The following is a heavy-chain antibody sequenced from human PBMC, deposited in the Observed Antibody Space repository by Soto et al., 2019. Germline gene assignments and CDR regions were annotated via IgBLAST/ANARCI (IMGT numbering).Heavy chain of an antibody. V-gene: IGHV3-7*05. D-gene: IGHD6-6*01. J-gene: IGHJ4*02. CDR2: IKQDGSEK. Sequence: EVQLVESGGGLVQPGGSLRLSCAASGFTFSSYGMSWVRLAPGKGLEWVANIKQDGSEKYYVDSVKGRVTISRDNAKNSLYLQMNSLRAEDTAVYYCARIAARLFDYWGQGTLVTVSS. CDR3: ARIAARLFDY. CDR1: GFTFSSYG.